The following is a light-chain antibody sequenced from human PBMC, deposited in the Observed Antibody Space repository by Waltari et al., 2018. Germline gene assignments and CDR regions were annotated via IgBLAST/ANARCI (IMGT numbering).Light chain of an antibody. CDR2: KDS. Sequence: SYELTQPPSVSVSPGQTARITCPGDALPTQYAYWYQQKPGQAPVLVIYKDSERPAGIPGRFSGSSSGTTVTLTISGVQAEDEADYYCQSADSSGTYGVFGGGTKLTVL. J-gene: IGLJ2*01. V-gene: IGLV3-25*03. CDR1: ALPTQY. CDR3: QSADSSGTYGV.